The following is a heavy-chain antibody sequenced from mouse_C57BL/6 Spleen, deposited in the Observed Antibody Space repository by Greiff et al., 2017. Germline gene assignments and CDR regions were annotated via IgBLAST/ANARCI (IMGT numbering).Heavy chain of an antibody. CDR2: ISYDGSN. Sequence: EESGPGLVKPSQSLSLTCSVTGYSITSGYYWNWIRQFPGNKLEWMGYISYDGSNNYNPSLKNRISITRDTSKNQFFLKLNSVTTEDTATYYCAREGIYYDYDYAMDYWGQGTSVTVSS. D-gene: IGHD2-4*01. CDR1: GYSITSGYY. CDR3: AREGIYYDYDYAMDY. J-gene: IGHJ4*01. V-gene: IGHV3-6*01.